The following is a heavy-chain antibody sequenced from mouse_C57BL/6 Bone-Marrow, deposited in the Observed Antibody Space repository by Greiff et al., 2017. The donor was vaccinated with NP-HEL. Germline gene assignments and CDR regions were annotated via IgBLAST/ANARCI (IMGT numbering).Heavy chain of an antibody. V-gene: IGHV1-61*01. CDR1: GYTFTSYW. D-gene: IGHD1-1*01. CDR3: ARHYYGSRGYFEV. CDR2: IYPSDSET. J-gene: IGHJ1*03. Sequence: QVQLKQPGAELVRPGSSVKLSCKASGYTFTSYWMDWVKQRPGQGLEWIGNIYPSDSETHYNQKFKDKATLTVDKSSSTAYMQLSSLTSEDSAVYYCARHYYGSRGYFEVGGTGTTVTVSS.